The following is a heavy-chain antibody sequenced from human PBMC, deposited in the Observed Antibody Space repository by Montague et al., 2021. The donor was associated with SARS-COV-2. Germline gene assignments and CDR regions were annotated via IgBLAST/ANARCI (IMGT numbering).Heavy chain of an antibody. Sequence: SETLSLTCAVYGGPFSGYYWTWIRQSPGKGLEWIAEINHSGTTNXNFNPSLRSRVTISVDTSKSQFSLKLSSVTAADTGVYYCARRDPQTLTLIGLRGKSASDYWGQGTLVTVSS. CDR2: INHSGTT. CDR1: GGPFSGYY. D-gene: IGHD4-23*01. V-gene: IGHV4-34*01. CDR3: ARRDPQTLTLIGLRGKSASDY. J-gene: IGHJ4*02.